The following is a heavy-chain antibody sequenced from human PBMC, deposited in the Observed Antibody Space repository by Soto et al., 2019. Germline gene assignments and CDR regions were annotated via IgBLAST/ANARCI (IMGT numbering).Heavy chain of an antibody. D-gene: IGHD6-19*01. Sequence: GGSLRLSCAVSGFTLTTYSMNWVRQAPGKGLEWISFINKDGFTIYYADSVKGRFTISRDYAKNSLYLQMDSLRHEDTAVYYCARGAVTGTSLFDYWGLGTLVTVSS. CDR3: ARGAVTGTSLFDY. CDR1: GFTLTTYS. J-gene: IGHJ4*02. V-gene: IGHV3-48*02. CDR2: INKDGFTI.